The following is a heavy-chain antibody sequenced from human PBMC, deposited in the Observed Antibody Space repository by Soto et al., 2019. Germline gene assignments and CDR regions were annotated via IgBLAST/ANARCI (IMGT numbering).Heavy chain of an antibody. CDR1: GFTFSSYA. CDR2: ISGSGGST. J-gene: IGHJ4*02. Sequence: PGGSLRLSCAASGFTFSSYAMSWVRQAPGKGLEWVSAISGSGGSTYYADSVKGRFTISRDNSKNTLYLQMNSLRAEDTAVYYCAKGGRYYDSSGYYSNFDYWGQGTLVTVSS. V-gene: IGHV3-23*01. D-gene: IGHD3-22*01. CDR3: AKGGRYYDSSGYYSNFDY.